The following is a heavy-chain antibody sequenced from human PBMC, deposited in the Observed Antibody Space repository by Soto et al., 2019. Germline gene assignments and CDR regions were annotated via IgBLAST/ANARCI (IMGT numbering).Heavy chain of an antibody. CDR1: VGSFSDYH. J-gene: IGHJ3*02. V-gene: IGHV4-34*02. Sequence: QVQLQQWGAGLLKPSETLSLTCAVYVGSFSDYHWSWIRQPPGKGLEWIGEIDHSGTTNYNPSLTSRLSMSVDASKNQFSLNLGSVTAADTAIYYCTRGTWVLGAFDIWGQGTLVSVSS. CDR2: IDHSGTT. CDR3: TRGTWVLGAFDI. D-gene: IGHD1-26*01.